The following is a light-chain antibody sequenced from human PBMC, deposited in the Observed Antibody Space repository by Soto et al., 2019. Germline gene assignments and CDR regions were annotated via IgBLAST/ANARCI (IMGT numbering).Light chain of an antibody. CDR2: GAS. Sequence: EIVLTQSPGTLSLSPEERATLSCRASQSVSNIYLAWYQQKPGQAPRLLIYGASSRATGIPDRFSGSGSGTDFTLTISRLEPEDFAVYYCQQYGSLLWTFGQGTKVEIK. CDR3: QQYGSLLWT. J-gene: IGKJ1*01. CDR1: QSVSNIY. V-gene: IGKV3-20*01.